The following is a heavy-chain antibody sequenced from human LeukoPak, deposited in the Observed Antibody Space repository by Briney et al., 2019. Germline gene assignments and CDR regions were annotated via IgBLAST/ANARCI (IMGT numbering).Heavy chain of an antibody. CDR2: ISWNSGRI. CDR3: ARDPGITIFGVN. V-gene: IGHV3-9*01. D-gene: IGHD3-3*01. J-gene: IGHJ4*02. Sequence: GGSLRLSCTASGFTFDDYAMHWVRQAPGKGLEWVSGISWNSGRIGYADSVKGRFTISRDNAKNSLYLQMNSLRAEDTAVYYCARDPGITIFGVNWGQGTLVTVSS. CDR1: GFTFDDYA.